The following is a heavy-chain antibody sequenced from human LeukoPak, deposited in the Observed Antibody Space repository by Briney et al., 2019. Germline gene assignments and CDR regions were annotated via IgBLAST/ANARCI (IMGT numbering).Heavy chain of an antibody. CDR2: ISAYNGNT. Sequence: ASVKVSCKASGYAFTSYGISWVRQAPGQGLEWMGWISAYNGNTNYAQKLQGRVTMTTDTSTSTAYMELRSLRSDDTAVYYCARLREDYYGSGSYYKISDYWGQGTLVTVSS. J-gene: IGHJ4*02. D-gene: IGHD3-10*01. CDR1: GYAFTSYG. V-gene: IGHV1-18*01. CDR3: ARLREDYYGSGSYYKISDY.